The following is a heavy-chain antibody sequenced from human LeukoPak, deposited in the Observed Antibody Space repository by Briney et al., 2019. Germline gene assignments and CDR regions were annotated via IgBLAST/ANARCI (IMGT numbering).Heavy chain of an antibody. CDR3: ARMILLLGDVLTVPPRGFDY. V-gene: IGHV1-18*01. D-gene: IGHD3-9*01. CDR1: GYTFTTYG. J-gene: IGHJ4*02. CDR2: ISVYNGNT. Sequence: GASVKVSCTASGYTFTTYGISWVRQAPGQGLEWLGRISVYNGNTNYAQKLQGRVTMTTDSSTSTAYMELRSLRSDDTAVYYCARMILLLGDVLTVPPRGFDYWGQGTLGTVSS.